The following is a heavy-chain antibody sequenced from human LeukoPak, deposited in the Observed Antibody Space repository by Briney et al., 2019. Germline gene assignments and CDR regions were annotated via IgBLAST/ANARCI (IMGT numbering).Heavy chain of an antibody. CDR2: AYIAGST. Sequence: GGSLRLSCAGSGFNVSTYYINWVRQAPGKGLEWVSVAYIAGSTYYADSVKGRLTISRDNSKNSLYLQMNSLRAEDTAVYYCARGGAIAALPDDNWFDPWGQGTLVTVSS. CDR1: GFNVSTYY. V-gene: IGHV3-53*01. D-gene: IGHD6-13*01. CDR3: ARGGAIAALPDDNWFDP. J-gene: IGHJ5*02.